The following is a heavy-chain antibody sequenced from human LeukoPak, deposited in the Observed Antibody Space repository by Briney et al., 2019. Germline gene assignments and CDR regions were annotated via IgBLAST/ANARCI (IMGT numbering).Heavy chain of an antibody. CDR2: IYYSGST. Sequence: SETLSLTCTVSGVSLSSYYWSWIRQPPGKGLEWIGYIYYSGSTNYNPSLKSRVTISVDTSKNQFSLKLNSVTAADTAVYYCARVSGYDWESFYDYWGQGTLVTVSS. CDR3: ARVSGYDWESFYDY. D-gene: IGHD5-12*01. CDR1: GVSLSSYY. J-gene: IGHJ4*02. V-gene: IGHV4-59*01.